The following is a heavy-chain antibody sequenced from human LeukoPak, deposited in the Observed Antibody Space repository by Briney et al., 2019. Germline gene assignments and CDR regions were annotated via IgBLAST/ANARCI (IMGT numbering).Heavy chain of an antibody. V-gene: IGHV3-23*01. CDR2: VSGGGGAT. CDR1: GFTFSSYA. CDR3: AKDMGYCSSATCYGLDY. D-gene: IGHD2-2*01. Sequence: GGSLRLSCAASGFTFSSYAMSWVRQAPGKGLEWVSTVSGGGGATYYADSVKGRFTISRDNSKNTLFLQMNSLRAEDTAIYYCAKDMGYCSSATCYGLDYWGQGTLVTVSS. J-gene: IGHJ4*02.